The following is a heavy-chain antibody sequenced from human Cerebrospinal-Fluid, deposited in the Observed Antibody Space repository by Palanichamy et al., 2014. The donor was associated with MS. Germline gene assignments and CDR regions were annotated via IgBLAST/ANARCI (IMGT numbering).Heavy chain of an antibody. J-gene: IGHJ4*02. CDR2: ITQSGTT. Sequence: QVQLQQWGAGLVKPAETLSLTCGVYGGALSGYYWSWIRQPPGKGLEWIGEITQSGTTNYNPSLKGRITISLDTSNNQFSLRLNPATAADTALYYCSRGALVATHVFDYWGQGNLVTVSS. D-gene: IGHD2-21*01. CDR1: GGALSGYY. CDR3: SRGALVATHVFDY. V-gene: IGHV4-34*02.